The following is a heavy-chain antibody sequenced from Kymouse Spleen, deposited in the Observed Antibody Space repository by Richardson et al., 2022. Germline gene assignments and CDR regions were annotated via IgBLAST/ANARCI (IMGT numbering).Heavy chain of an antibody. CDR3: ARANYYGSGSYSPHYYGMDV. D-gene: IGHD3-10*01. CDR2: INHSGST. Sequence: QVQLQQWGAGLLKPSETLSLTCAVYGGSFSGYYWSWIRQPPGKGLEWIGEINHSGSTNYNPSLKSRVTISVDTSKNQFSLKLSSVTAADTAVYYCARANYYGSGSYSPHYYGMDVWGQGTTVTVSS. V-gene: IGHV4-34*01. CDR1: GGSFSGYY. J-gene: IGHJ6*02.